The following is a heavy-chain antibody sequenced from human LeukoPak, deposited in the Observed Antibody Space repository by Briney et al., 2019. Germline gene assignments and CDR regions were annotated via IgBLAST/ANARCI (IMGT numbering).Heavy chain of an antibody. CDR3: ARLGGYDSSGYYIDY. CDR1: GGSISSYY. CDR2: IYTSGST. D-gene: IGHD3-22*01. V-gene: IGHV4-4*09. J-gene: IGHJ4*02. Sequence: SETLSLTCTVSGGSISSYYWSWIRQPPGKGLVWIGYIYTSGSTNYNPSLKSRVTISVDTSKNQFSLKLSSVTAADTAVYYCARLGGYDSSGYYIDYWGQGTLVTVSS.